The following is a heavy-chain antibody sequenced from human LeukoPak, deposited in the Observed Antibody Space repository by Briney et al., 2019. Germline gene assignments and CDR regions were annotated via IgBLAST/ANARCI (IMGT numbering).Heavy chain of an antibody. V-gene: IGHV4-4*02. CDR3: ARHSPYGSGSYLFDY. Sequence: SGTLSLTCAVSGGSISSSNWWSWVRQPPGKGLEWIGYIYYSGSTNYNPSLKSRVTISVDTSKNQFSLKLSSVTAADTAVYYCARHSPYGSGSYLFDYWGQGTLVTVSS. J-gene: IGHJ4*02. CDR2: IYYSGST. D-gene: IGHD3-10*01. CDR1: GGSISSSNW.